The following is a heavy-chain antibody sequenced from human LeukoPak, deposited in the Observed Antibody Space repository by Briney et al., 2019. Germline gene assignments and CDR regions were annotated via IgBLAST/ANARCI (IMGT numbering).Heavy chain of an antibody. V-gene: IGHV4-34*01. J-gene: IGHJ4*02. CDR2: INHSGST. CDR3: ARGELTGSDY. Sequence: SETLSLTCTVSGGSLTGYYWSWIRQPPGKGLEWIGEINHSGSTNYNPSLKSRVTISVDTSKNQFSLKLSSVTAADTAVYYCARGELTGSDYWGQGTLVTVSS. CDR1: GGSLTGYY. D-gene: IGHD7-27*01.